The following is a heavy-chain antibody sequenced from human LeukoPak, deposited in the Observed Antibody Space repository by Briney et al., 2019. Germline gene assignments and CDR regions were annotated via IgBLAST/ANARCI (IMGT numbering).Heavy chain of an antibody. Sequence: GGSLRLSCAASGFTFSSYAMNWVRQAPGKGLEWVSAISGSGGSTYYADSVKGRFTISRDNSKNTLYLQMNSLRAEDTAVYYCAKFLAYCGGDCSQGWFDTWGQGTLVTVSS. D-gene: IGHD2-21*02. CDR2: ISGSGGST. V-gene: IGHV3-23*01. J-gene: IGHJ5*02. CDR1: GFTFSSYA. CDR3: AKFLAYCGGDCSQGWFDT.